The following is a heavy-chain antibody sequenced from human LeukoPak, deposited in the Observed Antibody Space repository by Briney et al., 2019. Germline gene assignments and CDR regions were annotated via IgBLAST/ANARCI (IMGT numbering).Heavy chain of an antibody. CDR2: ISYDGSNK. CDR3: ARELGRTYYYYYGMDV. D-gene: IGHD1-14*01. J-gene: IGHJ6*02. V-gene: IGHV3-30-3*01. CDR1: GFTFSSYA. Sequence: GGSLRLSCAASGFTFSSYAMHWVRQAPGKGLEWVAVISYDGSNKYYADSVKGRFTISRDNSKNTLYLQMNSLRAEDTAVYYCARELGRTYYYYYGMDVWGQGTTVTVSS.